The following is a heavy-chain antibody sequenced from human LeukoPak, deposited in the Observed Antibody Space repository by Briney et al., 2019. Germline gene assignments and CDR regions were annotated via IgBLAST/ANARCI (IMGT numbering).Heavy chain of an antibody. CDR2: INHNGNVN. Sequence: GGSLRLSCAASGFTFSSYWTNWARQAPGEGLEWVASINHNGNVNYYVDSVKGRFTISRDNAKNSLYLQMSNLGAEDTAVYFCARGGGLDVWGQGATVTVSS. CDR1: GFTFSSYW. J-gene: IGHJ6*02. D-gene: IGHD3-16*01. CDR3: ARGGGLDV. V-gene: IGHV3-7*03.